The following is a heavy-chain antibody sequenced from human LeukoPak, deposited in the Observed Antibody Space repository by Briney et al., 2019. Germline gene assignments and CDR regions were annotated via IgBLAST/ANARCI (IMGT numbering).Heavy chain of an antibody. CDR1: GFTFSSYA. CDR3: AKSPDCSSTSCPHYYYYGMDV. D-gene: IGHD2-2*01. CDR2: ISGSGGST. J-gene: IGHJ6*02. V-gene: IGHV3-23*01. Sequence: GGSLRLSCAGSGFTFSSYAMSWVRQAPGKGLEWGSVISGSGGSTYYADSVKGRFTISRDNSTNTLYLQMNSLRAEDTAVYYCAKSPDCSSTSCPHYYYYGMDVWGQGTTVTVSS.